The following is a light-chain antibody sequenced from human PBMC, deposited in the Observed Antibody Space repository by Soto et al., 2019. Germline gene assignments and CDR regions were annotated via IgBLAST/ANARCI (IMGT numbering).Light chain of an antibody. Sequence: EIVMTQSPATLSVSPGERATLSCRASQSVSSNLAWYQQKPGQAPRLLIYGAFTRATGVPARFSGSGSGTEFTLTISSLQSEDFAVYYCQQYQSWPLTFGGGTKVDI. V-gene: IGKV3-15*01. CDR3: QQYQSWPLT. CDR1: QSVSSN. J-gene: IGKJ4*01. CDR2: GAF.